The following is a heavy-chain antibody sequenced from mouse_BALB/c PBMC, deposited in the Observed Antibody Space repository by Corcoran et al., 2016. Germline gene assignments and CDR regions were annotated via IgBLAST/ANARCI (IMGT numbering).Heavy chain of an antibody. CDR2: ISYDGSN. Sequence: DVQLQESGPGLVKPSQSLSLTCSVTGYSITSGYYWNWIRQFPGNKLEWMGYISYDGSNNYDPSLKNRISITRDTSKNQFFLKLNSVTTEDTATYYCARGITTVDYWGQGTLVTVSA. J-gene: IGHJ3*01. V-gene: IGHV3-6*02. CDR3: ARGITTVDY. D-gene: IGHD1-1*01. CDR1: GYSITSGYY.